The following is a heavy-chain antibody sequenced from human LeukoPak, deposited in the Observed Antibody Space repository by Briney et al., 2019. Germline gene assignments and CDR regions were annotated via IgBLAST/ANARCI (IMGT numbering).Heavy chain of an antibody. V-gene: IGHV3-30*02. D-gene: IGHD3-10*01. CDR2: IRYDGGNK. CDR1: GFTFSSYA. Sequence: PGGSLRLSCAASGFTFSSYALSWVRQAPGKGLEWVSFIRYDGGNKWYADSVKGRFTASRDNSKNTLYLQMNSLTTEDTAVYYCAKDPGAKYYFDYWGQGTPVTVSS. CDR3: AKDPGAKYYFDY. J-gene: IGHJ4*02.